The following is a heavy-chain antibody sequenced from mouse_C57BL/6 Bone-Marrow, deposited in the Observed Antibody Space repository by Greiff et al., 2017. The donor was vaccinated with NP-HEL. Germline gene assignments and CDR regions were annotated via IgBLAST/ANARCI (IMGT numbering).Heavy chain of an antibody. J-gene: IGHJ1*03. CDR3: ARGDDGYDDWYFEV. CDR2: IDPNRGGT. V-gene: IGHV1-72*01. CDR1: GYTFTSYW. Sequence: QVQLQQPGAELVKPGASVKLSCKASGYTFTSYWMHWVKQRPGRGLEWIGRIDPNRGGTKYNEKFTNKATLTVDKPSSTAYMKLSSLTSEDAAGYYCARGDDGYDDWYFEVGGTATTVTVSS. D-gene: IGHD2-2*01.